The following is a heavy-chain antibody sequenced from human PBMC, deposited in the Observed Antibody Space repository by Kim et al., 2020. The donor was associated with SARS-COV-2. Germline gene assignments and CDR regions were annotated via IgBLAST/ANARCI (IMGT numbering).Heavy chain of an antibody. Sequence: SETLSLTCAVYGGSFSGYYWSWIRQPPGKGLEWIGEINHSGSTNYNPSLKSRVTISVDTSKNQFSLKLSSVTAADTAVYYCARTTDIVVVPAAIPFDYWG. CDR2: INHSGST. CDR1: GGSFSGYY. J-gene: IGHJ4*01. CDR3: ARTTDIVVVPAAIPFDY. V-gene: IGHV4-34*01. D-gene: IGHD2-2*01.